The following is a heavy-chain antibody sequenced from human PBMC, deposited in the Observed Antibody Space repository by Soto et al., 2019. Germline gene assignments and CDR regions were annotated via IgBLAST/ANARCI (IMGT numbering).Heavy chain of an antibody. CDR2: INHNGST. Sequence: SQTLSLTCAVYGGSFSGYYWSWIRQPPGKGLEWLGEINHNGSTNYNPSLKSRVTISVDTSKNQFSLKLSSVTAADTAVYYCARQRYQRNYYDSSGYYGYYYGMDVWGQGTTV. V-gene: IGHV4-34*01. J-gene: IGHJ6*02. CDR1: GGSFSGYY. D-gene: IGHD3-22*01. CDR3: ARQRYQRNYYDSSGYYGYYYGMDV.